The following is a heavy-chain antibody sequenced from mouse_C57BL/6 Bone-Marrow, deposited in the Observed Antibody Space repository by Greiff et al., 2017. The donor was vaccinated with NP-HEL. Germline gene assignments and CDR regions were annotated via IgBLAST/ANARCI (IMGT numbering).Heavy chain of an antibody. D-gene: IGHD1-1*01. CDR2: ISSGGSYT. CDR3: ARQLRSSMDY. Sequence: DVMLVESGGDLVKPGGSLKLSCAASGFTFSSYGMSWVRQTPDKRLEWVATISSGGSYTYYPDSVKGRFTISRDNAKNTLYLQMSSLKSEDTAMYYCARQLRSSMDYWGQGTSVTVSS. CDR1: GFTFSSYG. J-gene: IGHJ4*01. V-gene: IGHV5-6*02.